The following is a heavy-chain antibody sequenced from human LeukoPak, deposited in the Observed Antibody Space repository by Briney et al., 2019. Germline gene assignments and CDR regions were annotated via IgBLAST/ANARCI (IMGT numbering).Heavy chain of an antibody. CDR1: GGSFSGYY. CDR3: ARERNYYGSGSYGA. J-gene: IGHJ5*02. D-gene: IGHD3-10*01. V-gene: IGHV4-34*01. Sequence: SETLSLTCAVYGGSFSGYYWSWIRQPPGKGLEWIGEINHSGSTNYNPSLKSRVTISVDTSKNQFSLKLSSVTAADTAVYYCARERNYYGSGSYGAWGQGTLVTVSS. CDR2: INHSGST.